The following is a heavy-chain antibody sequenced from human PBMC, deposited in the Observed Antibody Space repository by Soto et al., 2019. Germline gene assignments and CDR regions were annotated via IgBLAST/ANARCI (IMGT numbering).Heavy chain of an antibody. V-gene: IGHV4-4*07. CDR3: ARGMTPPGAPAWYYFDA. Sequence: SETLSLTCTVSGASITGTSYWSWIRQPAGKGLEWIGRFSLSGTTNYNPSLRSRVTMSADVSKNQFSLRLTSVTAADTALYYCARGMTPPGAPAWYYFDAWGQGTLVTVSS. CDR1: GASITGTSY. D-gene: IGHD2-8*02. J-gene: IGHJ4*02. CDR2: FSLSGTT.